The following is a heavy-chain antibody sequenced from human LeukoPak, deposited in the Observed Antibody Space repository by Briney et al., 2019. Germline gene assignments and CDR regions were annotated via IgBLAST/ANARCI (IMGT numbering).Heavy chain of an antibody. CDR3: ARGRVEMAASFNCFDP. D-gene: IGHD5-24*01. Sequence: ASVKVSCKASGYTFTSYDINWVRQATGQGLEWMGWMNPSSANTGYAQKFQGRVTMTRNTSISTAYMELSSLRSEDTAVYYCARGRVEMAASFNCFDPWGQGTLVTVSS. J-gene: IGHJ5*02. V-gene: IGHV1-8*01. CDR1: GYTFTSYD. CDR2: MNPSSANT.